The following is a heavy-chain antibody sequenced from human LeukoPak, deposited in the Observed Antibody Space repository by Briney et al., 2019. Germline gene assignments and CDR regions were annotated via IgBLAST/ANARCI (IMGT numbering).Heavy chain of an antibody. D-gene: IGHD4-17*01. CDR1: GGSISSYY. CDR2: IYYSGST. CDR3: ARTTVTRGYYYGMDV. V-gene: IGHV4-59*08. Sequence: SETLSLTCTVSGGSISSYYWSWIRQPPGKGLEWIGYIYYSGSTNYNPSLKSLVTISVDTSKNQFSLKLSSVTAADAAVYYCARTTVTRGYYYGMDVWGQGTTVTVSS. J-gene: IGHJ6*02.